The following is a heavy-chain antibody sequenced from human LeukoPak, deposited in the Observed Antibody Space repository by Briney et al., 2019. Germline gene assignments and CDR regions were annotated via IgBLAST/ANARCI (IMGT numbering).Heavy chain of an antibody. CDR3: ARLLEHYYFDASGYYDADY. Sequence: ASVRVSCKASGYTFTGFYMHWVRQAPGQGLEWMAWIDPDIGTTQYSQTLKGRVTMTRDTSISEVYMELSRLRSDDTAVYYCARLLEHYYFDASGYYDADYWGRGTPIIVSS. CDR1: GYTFTGFY. CDR2: IDPDIGTT. J-gene: IGHJ4*02. D-gene: IGHD3-22*01. V-gene: IGHV1-2*02.